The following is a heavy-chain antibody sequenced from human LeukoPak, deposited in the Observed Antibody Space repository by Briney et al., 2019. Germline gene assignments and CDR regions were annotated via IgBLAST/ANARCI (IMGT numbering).Heavy chain of an antibody. D-gene: IGHD3-22*01. CDR1: GGSFSGYY. Sequence: SETLSLTCAVYGGSFSGYYWSWIRQPPGKGLEWIGEINHSGSTNYNPSLKSRVTMSVDTSKNQFSLKLSSVTAADTAVYYCARGYDSSGVDYWGQGTLVTVSS. CDR3: ARGYDSSGVDY. CDR2: INHSGST. V-gene: IGHV4-34*01. J-gene: IGHJ4*02.